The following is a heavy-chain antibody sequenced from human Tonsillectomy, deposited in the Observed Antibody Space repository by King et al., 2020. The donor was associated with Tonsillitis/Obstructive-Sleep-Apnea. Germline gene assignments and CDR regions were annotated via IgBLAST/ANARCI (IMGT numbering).Heavy chain of an antibody. Sequence: VQLVESGGGVVQPGRSLRLSCAASGFTFSTYAMHWVRQAPGKGLEWVAVISYDGSNKYYADSVKGRFTISRDNSKNTLYLQMNSLRAEDTAVYYCAGGVYQLPRPYYYYYYMDVWGKGTTVTVSS. CDR1: GFTFSTYA. CDR3: AGGVYQLPRPYYYYYYMDV. CDR2: ISYDGSNK. V-gene: IGHV3-30*01. D-gene: IGHD2-2*01. J-gene: IGHJ6*03.